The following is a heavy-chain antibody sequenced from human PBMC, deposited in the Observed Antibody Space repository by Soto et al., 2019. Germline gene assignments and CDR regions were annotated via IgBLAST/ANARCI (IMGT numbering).Heavy chain of an antibody. CDR3: AREAFGRVFYT. V-gene: IGHV1-18*01. CDR2: ISAHNGHT. D-gene: IGHD3-10*01. CDR1: GYTFTSYG. Sequence: QVQLVQSGPEVKKPGASVKISCKTSGYTFTSYGISWVRQAPGQGLEWMGWISAHNGHTNYAQKLQGRVSMTTDTSTNTAYMELRSLRSDDTAVYFCAREAFGRVFYTWGQGTIITVSS. J-gene: IGHJ3*02.